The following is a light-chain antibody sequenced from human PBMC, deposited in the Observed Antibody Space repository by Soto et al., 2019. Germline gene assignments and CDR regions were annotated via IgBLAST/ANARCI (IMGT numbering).Light chain of an antibody. J-gene: IGLJ2*01. CDR3: SSRKV. CDR2: DVS. CDR1: SSDVGGYNY. Sequence: QSALTQPASVSGSPGQSITISCTGTSSDVGGYNYVSWYQQHPGKAPKLIIYDVSNRPSGVSNRFSGSKSGNTASLTISGLQAEDEADYYCSSRKVFGGGTKVTVL. V-gene: IGLV2-14*03.